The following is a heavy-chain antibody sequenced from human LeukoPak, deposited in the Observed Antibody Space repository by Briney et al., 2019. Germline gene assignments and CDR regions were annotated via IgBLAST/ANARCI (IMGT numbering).Heavy chain of an antibody. Sequence: HPGGSLRLSCAASGFTFSSYAMSWVRQAPGKGLEWVSAISGSGGSTYYADSVKGRFTISRDNSKNTLYLQMNSLRAEDTALYYCAKVRTTYCGGDCYPPGQVWHFDYWGQGTLVTVSS. CDR2: ISGSGGST. J-gene: IGHJ4*02. CDR3: AKVRTTYCGGDCYPPGQVWHFDY. CDR1: GFTFSSYA. D-gene: IGHD2-21*02. V-gene: IGHV3-23*01.